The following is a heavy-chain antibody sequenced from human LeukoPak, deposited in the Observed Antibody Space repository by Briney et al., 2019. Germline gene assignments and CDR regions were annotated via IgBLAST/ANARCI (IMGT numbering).Heavy chain of an antibody. CDR1: GFTFGDYG. CDR2: IRSEAHDTTP. Sequence: GGSLRLSCTASGFTFGDYGMSWFRKAPGKGLEWVGFIRSEAHDTTPQYGASVQGRFTISKDDSRRIAFLQMSSLKTEDTAVYYCSRAAGYDFILEYWGQGTLVTVSS. V-gene: IGHV3-49*03. D-gene: IGHD5-12*01. J-gene: IGHJ4*02. CDR3: SRAAGYDFILEY.